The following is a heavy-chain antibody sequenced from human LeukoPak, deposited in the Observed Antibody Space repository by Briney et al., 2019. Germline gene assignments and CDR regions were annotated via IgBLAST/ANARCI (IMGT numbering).Heavy chain of an antibody. Sequence: PGGSLRLSCAASGFTFSSYAMSWIRQAPGKGLEGLSAISPTTGTTFYADSVKGPFTISRDNTKHTLFLQMNSLRAEDTAVYYCATKTSNADRYFAYWGQGNLVTVSS. D-gene: IGHD4/OR15-4a*01. CDR2: ISPTTGTT. J-gene: IGHJ4*02. CDR1: GFTFSSYA. CDR3: ATKTSNADRYFAY. V-gene: IGHV3-23*01.